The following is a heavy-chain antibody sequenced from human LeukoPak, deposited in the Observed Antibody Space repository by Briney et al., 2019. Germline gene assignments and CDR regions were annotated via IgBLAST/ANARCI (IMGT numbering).Heavy chain of an antibody. Sequence: ASVKVSCKVSGYTLTELSMHWVRQAPGKGLEWMGGFDPEDGETIYAQKFQGRVTMTEDTSTDTAYMELSSLRSEDTAVYYCATGPYYHSGSGSPFVYWGQGTLVTVSS. CDR1: GYTLTELS. V-gene: IGHV1-24*01. CDR2: FDPEDGET. J-gene: IGHJ4*02. D-gene: IGHD3-10*01. CDR3: ATGPYYHSGSGSPFVY.